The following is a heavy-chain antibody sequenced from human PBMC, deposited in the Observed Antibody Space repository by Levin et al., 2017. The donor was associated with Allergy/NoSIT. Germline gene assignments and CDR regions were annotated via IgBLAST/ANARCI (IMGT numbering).Heavy chain of an antibody. J-gene: IGHJ6*03. CDR3: ARDPSHYSGSGGGRDCMDV. Sequence: LSLTCAASGFTFSRHGLHWVRQAPGRGLEWVAVIWYDGSNKYYADSVKGRFTISRDNSRNTLYLQMQSLRVDDTAIYYCARDPSHYSGSGGGRDCMDVWGKGTTVTVSS. D-gene: IGHD3-10*01. CDR1: GFTFSRHG. CDR2: IWYDGSNK. V-gene: IGHV3-33*01.